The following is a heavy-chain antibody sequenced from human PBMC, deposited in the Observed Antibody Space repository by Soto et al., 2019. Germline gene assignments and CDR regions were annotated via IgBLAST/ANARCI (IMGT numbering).Heavy chain of an antibody. V-gene: IGHV4-28*01. CDR2: IYYSGTT. D-gene: IGHD1-26*01. CDR3: ARREIQGPIDH. J-gene: IGHJ4*02. Sequence: SETLSLTCAVSGYSISSSNWWGWIRQPPGKGLEWIGYIYYSGTTYYNPSLKSRVTMSVDTSKNQFSLKLTSVTAVDTAVYYCARREIQGPIDHWGQGTLVTSPQ. CDR1: GYSISSSNW.